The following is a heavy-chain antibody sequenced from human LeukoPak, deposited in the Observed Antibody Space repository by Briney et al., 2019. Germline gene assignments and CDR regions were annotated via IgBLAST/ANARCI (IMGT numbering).Heavy chain of an antibody. J-gene: IGHJ4*02. Sequence: PSETLSFTCTVSGGSISSYYWSWIRQPAGKGLEWIGRIYTSGSTNYNPSLKSRVTMSVDTSKNQFSLKLSSVTAADTAVYYCAGTSMVRGVIDYWGQGTLVTVSS. CDR1: GGSISSYY. CDR2: IYTSGST. V-gene: IGHV4-4*07. CDR3: AGTSMVRGVIDY. D-gene: IGHD3-10*01.